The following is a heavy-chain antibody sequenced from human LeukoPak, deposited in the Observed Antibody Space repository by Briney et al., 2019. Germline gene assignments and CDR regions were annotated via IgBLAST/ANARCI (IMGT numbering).Heavy chain of an antibody. CDR3: ARHEDWSGSYFDY. CDR2: ISYSGST. J-gene: IGHJ4*02. D-gene: IGHD1-26*01. CDR1: GGSISNSHYC. V-gene: IGHV4-39*07. Sequence: SETLSLTCTVSGGSISNSHYCWGWIRQPSGKGLEWIGTISYSGSTYYNPSRKSRVTISVDTSKSQFSLRLSSVTAADTAAYYCARHEDWSGSYFDYWGQGTLVTVSS.